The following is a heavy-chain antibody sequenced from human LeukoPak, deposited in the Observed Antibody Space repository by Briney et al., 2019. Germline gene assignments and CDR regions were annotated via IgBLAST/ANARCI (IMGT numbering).Heavy chain of an antibody. CDR2: INPNSGGT. CDR1: GYTFTGYY. CDR3: AARGYCSSTSCYTGYYYYYYMDV. Sequence: ASVKVSCKASGYTFTGYYMHWVRQAPGQGLEWMGWINPNSGGTNYAQKFQGRVTMTRDTSISTAYMELSRLRSDDTAVCYCAARGYCSSTSCYTGYYYYYYMDVWGKGTTVTVSS. D-gene: IGHD2-2*02. V-gene: IGHV1-2*02. J-gene: IGHJ6*03.